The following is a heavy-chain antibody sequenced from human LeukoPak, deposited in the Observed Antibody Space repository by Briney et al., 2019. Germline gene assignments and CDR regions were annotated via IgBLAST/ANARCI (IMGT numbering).Heavy chain of an antibody. V-gene: IGHV3-21*01. J-gene: IGHJ4*02. Sequence: ETLSLTCTVSGYSISSGYYWGWIRQPPGKGLEWVSSISSSSSYIYYADSVKGRFTISRDNAKNSLYLQMNSLRAEDTAVYYCAREDQVDYWGQGTLVTVSS. CDR1: GYSISSGYY. CDR3: AREDQVDY. CDR2: ISSSSSYI.